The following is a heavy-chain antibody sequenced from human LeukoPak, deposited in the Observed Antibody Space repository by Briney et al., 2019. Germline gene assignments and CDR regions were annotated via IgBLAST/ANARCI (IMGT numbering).Heavy chain of an antibody. CDR1: GGSISGYY. CDR2: IYYSGST. D-gene: IGHD3-22*01. V-gene: IGHV4-59*08. J-gene: IGHJ4*02. Sequence: SETLSLTCTVSGGSISGYYWSWIRQPPGKGLECIGYIYYSGSTNYNPSLKSRVTISVDTSRNQFSLKLTSVTAADTAVYYCAKVSDRDSSGYYWGFEYWGQGTLVAVTS. CDR3: AKVSDRDSSGYYWGFEY.